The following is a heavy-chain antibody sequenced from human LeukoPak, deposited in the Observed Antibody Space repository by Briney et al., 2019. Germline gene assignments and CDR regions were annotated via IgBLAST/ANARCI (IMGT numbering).Heavy chain of an antibody. V-gene: IGHV1-46*01. CDR2: INPSGGST. Sequence: GASVKLSCKAFGYTFTGYWMHWVRQAPGQGLEWMGIINPSGGSTSYAQKFQGRVTMTRDMSTSTVYMELSSLRAEDTALYYCAKGTGYSYGSNFDYWGQGTLVTVSS. J-gene: IGHJ4*02. CDR3: AKGTGYSYGSNFDY. CDR1: GYTFTGYW. D-gene: IGHD5-18*01.